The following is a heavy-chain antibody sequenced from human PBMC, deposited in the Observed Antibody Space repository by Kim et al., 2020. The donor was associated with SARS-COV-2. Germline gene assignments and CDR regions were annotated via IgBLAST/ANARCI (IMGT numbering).Heavy chain of an antibody. D-gene: IGHD2-8*01. J-gene: IGHJ6*02. V-gene: IGHV3-23*03. Sequence: ADSVKGRITISRETSKHTLYLRMNSLRADDTAVYYCARLMVGCGYYGMDVWGQGTTVTVSS. CDR3: ARLMVGCGYYGMDV.